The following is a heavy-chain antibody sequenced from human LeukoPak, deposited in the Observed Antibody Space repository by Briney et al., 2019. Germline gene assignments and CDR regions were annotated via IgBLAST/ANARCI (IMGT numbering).Heavy chain of an antibody. CDR1: GYTLTELS. Sequence: ASVKVSCKVSGYTLTELSMHWVRPAPGKGLEWMGGFDPEDGETIYAQKFQGRVTMTEDTSTDTAYMELSSLRSEDTAVYYCAREGGAAYYYGSGRIYDDAFDIWGQGTMVTVSS. J-gene: IGHJ3*02. V-gene: IGHV1-24*01. CDR3: AREGGAAYYYGSGRIYDDAFDI. D-gene: IGHD3-10*01. CDR2: FDPEDGET.